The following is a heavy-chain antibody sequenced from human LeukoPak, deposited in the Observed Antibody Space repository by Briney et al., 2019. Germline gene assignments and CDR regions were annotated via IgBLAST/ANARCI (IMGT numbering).Heavy chain of an antibody. V-gene: IGHV4-39*01. J-gene: IGHJ4*02. Sequence: SETLSLTCTVSGGSISSSSYFWGWIRQPPAKGLEWIGSIYYSGNTYYNPSLKSRVTVSVDTSKNQFSLKLSSVTAADTAVYYCARRITATGSIDYWGQGTLVTVSS. D-gene: IGHD6-13*01. CDR3: ARRITATGSIDY. CDR1: GGSISSSSYF. CDR2: IYYSGNT.